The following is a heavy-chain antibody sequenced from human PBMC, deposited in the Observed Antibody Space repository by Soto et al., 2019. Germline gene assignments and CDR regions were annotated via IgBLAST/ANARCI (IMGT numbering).Heavy chain of an antibody. Sequence: EVQLVESGGGLVQPGGSLRLSCAASGFTFSVYWMHWVRQAPGKGLVWVSRIDSDGSTTSYADSVKGRFTISRDNAKSTLYLQMNSLRAEDKDVYYCARPGYSNYGPGVDVWGQGTTVTVSS. CDR2: IDSDGSTT. CDR1: GFTFSVYW. CDR3: ARPGYSNYGPGVDV. D-gene: IGHD4-4*01. J-gene: IGHJ6*02. V-gene: IGHV3-74*01.